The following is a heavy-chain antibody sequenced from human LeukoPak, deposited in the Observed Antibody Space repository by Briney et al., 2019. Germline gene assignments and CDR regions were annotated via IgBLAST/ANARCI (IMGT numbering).Heavy chain of an antibody. J-gene: IGHJ4*02. Sequence: PGGSLRLSCAASGFSFSNSAMIWVRQAPGKGLEWVSAISGSGGSTYYADSVKGRFTISRDNSKNTLYLQMNSLRAEDTAVYYCAKDKWGGHWGQGTLVTVSS. V-gene: IGHV3-23*01. CDR3: AKDKWGGH. D-gene: IGHD7-27*01. CDR2: ISGSGGST. CDR1: GFSFSNSA.